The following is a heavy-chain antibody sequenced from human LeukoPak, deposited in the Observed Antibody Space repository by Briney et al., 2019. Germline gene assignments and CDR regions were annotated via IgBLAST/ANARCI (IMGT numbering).Heavy chain of an antibody. D-gene: IGHD4-17*01. CDR2: IYYSGST. V-gene: IGHV4-59*01. CDR1: GGSISSYY. Sequence: SETLSLTCTVSGGSISSYYWSWIRQPPGKGLEWIGYIYYSGSTNYNPSLRSRVTISVDTSKNQFSLKLSSVTAADTAMYYCARGTEMTTVTVLDYWGQGTLVTVSS. J-gene: IGHJ4*02. CDR3: ARGTEMTTVTVLDY.